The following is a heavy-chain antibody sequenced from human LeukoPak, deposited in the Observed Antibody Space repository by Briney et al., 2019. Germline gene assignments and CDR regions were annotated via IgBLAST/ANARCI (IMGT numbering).Heavy chain of an antibody. CDR3: ARDGCSSTSCYSYYYYGMDV. CDR2: ISAYNGNT. J-gene: IGHJ6*02. CDR1: GYTFTSYG. D-gene: IGHD2-2*01. Sequence: ASVNVSFKASGYTFTSYGISWVREAPGQGLEWMGWISAYNGNTNYAQKLQGRVTMTTDTSTSTAYMELRSLRSDDTAVYYCARDGCSSTSCYSYYYYGMDVWGQGATVTVSS. V-gene: IGHV1-18*01.